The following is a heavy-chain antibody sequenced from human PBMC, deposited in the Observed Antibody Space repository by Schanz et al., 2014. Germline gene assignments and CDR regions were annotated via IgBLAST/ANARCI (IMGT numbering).Heavy chain of an antibody. CDR2: RDSSGST. V-gene: IGHV4-59*01. CDR3: ARDGLGADY. Sequence: QVQLQESGPGLVKPSETLSLTCTVSGGSISSYYWSWIRQPPGKGLEWIGHRDSSGSTKYNPSLKSRLTISIDTSKNQISLRLRSVTEADTAVYYCARDGLGADYWGQGTLVTVSA. J-gene: IGHJ4*02. CDR1: GGSISSYY.